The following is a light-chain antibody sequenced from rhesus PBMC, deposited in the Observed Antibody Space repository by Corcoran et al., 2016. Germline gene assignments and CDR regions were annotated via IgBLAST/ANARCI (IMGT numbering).Light chain of an antibody. Sequence: EIVLTQSPATLSLSPGERATLSCRASQSVSRSLAWYQQKPGQAPRLLIYDASSRATGIPDRFSGSGSGTYFTLTLSNLEPEDVGVYYCQRYNNWPRTFGQGTKVEIK. CDR2: DAS. V-gene: IGKV3-35*01. CDR1: QSVSRS. J-gene: IGKJ1*01. CDR3: QRYNNWPRT.